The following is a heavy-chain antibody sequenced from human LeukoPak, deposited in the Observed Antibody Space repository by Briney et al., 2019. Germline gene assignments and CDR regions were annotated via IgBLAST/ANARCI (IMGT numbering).Heavy chain of an antibody. CDR1: GGSFSGYY. Sequence: SETLSLTCAVYGGSFSGYYWSWIRQPPGKGLEWIGSIYHSGSTYYNPSLKSRVTISVDTSKNQFSLKLSSVTAADTAVYYCARGGLRDYGDPFDYWGQGTLVTVSS. V-gene: IGHV4-34*01. D-gene: IGHD4-17*01. CDR3: ARGGLRDYGDPFDY. J-gene: IGHJ4*02. CDR2: IYHSGST.